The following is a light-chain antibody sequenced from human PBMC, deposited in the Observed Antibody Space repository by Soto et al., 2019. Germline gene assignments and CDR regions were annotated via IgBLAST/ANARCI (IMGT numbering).Light chain of an antibody. CDR3: ISPTPGSLYV. CDR2: MVS. Sequence: VLTQPASVSGSPGQSITISCTGTSSDVGNYNYVSWYQQYPGRVPKLLIYMVSNRPSGVSNRFSGSKSGNTASLTISGLQAEDEAHYFCISPTPGSLYVFGNGTKVIVL. J-gene: IGLJ1*01. V-gene: IGLV2-14*01. CDR1: SSDVGNYNY.